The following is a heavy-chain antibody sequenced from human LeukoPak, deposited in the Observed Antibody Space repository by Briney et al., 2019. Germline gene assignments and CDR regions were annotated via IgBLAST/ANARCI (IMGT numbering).Heavy chain of an antibody. CDR1: GGSISSYY. Sequence: SETLSLTCTVSGGSISSYYWSWIRQPAGKGLEWIGRIYTSGSTNYNPSLKSRVTMSVDTSKNQFSLKLSSVTAADTAVYYCARDSPGDCSSTSCYFYYYYYYMDVWGKGTTVTVS. D-gene: IGHD2-2*01. CDR2: IYTSGST. J-gene: IGHJ6*03. V-gene: IGHV4-4*07. CDR3: ARDSPGDCSSTSCYFYYYYYYMDV.